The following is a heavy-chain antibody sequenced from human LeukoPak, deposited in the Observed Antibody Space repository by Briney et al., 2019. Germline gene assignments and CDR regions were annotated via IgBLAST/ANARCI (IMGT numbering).Heavy chain of an antibody. Sequence: ASVKVSCKASGYTFTSYYMHWVRQAPGQGLEWMGWISAYNGNTNYAQKLQGRVTMTTDTSTSTAYMELRSLRSDDTAVYYCARDLPGIAAAGRFYYYYGMDVWGQGTTVTVSS. CDR1: GYTFTSYY. J-gene: IGHJ6*02. D-gene: IGHD6-13*01. V-gene: IGHV1-18*04. CDR2: ISAYNGNT. CDR3: ARDLPGIAAAGRFYYYYGMDV.